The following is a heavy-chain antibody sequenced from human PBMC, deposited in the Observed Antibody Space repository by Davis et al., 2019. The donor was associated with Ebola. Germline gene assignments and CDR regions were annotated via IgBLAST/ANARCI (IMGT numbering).Heavy chain of an antibody. CDR3: ARGVVGPQREDAFDI. V-gene: IGHV3-21*01. J-gene: IGHJ3*02. CDR1: GFTFRTYN. D-gene: IGHD1-26*01. CDR2: ISPGSDYI. Sequence: PGGSLRLSCAASGFTFRTYNMNWVRQAPGKGPEWVSSISPGSDYIYYAGSVKGRFTISRDNAKNSLYLQMDSLRAEDTALFYCARGVVGPQREDAFDIWGQGTMVTVSS.